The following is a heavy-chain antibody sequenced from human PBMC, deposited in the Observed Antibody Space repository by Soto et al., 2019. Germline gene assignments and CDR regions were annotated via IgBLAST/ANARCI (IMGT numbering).Heavy chain of an antibody. J-gene: IGHJ3*02. V-gene: IGHV3-30*18. Sequence: QVQLVESGGGVVQPGRSLRLSCAASGFTFSSYGMHWVRQAPGKELEWVAVILYDGTNKYYADSVKGRFTISRDNSQSTLDLQMNSLRAEDTAVYYCAKDSPGAFDIWGRGTMVTVSS. CDR1: GFTFSSYG. CDR2: ILYDGTNK. CDR3: AKDSPGAFDI.